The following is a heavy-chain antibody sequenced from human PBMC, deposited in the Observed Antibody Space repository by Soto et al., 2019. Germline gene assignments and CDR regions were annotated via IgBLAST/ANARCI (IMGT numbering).Heavy chain of an antibody. V-gene: IGHV1-69*12. Sequence: QVQLVQSGAEVKKPGSSVKVSCKASGGTFSSYAISWVRQAPGQGLEWMGGIIPIFGTANYAQKFQGRATTTGDESTSAAYMELSSLRSEDTAVYYCATYYSSSPLTPPNWGQGTLVTVSS. J-gene: IGHJ4*02. CDR2: IIPIFGTA. CDR1: GGTFSSYA. D-gene: IGHD6-6*01. CDR3: ATYYSSSPLTPPN.